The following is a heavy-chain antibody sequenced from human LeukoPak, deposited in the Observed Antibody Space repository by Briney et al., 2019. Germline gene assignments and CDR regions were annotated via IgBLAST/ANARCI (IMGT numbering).Heavy chain of an antibody. CDR1: GVTLSSYE. CDR2: ISRSGRTI. Sequence: GGSLRLSCAASGVTLSSYEMNWVRQAPGKGLEWVSYISRSGRTIYYADSVKGRFTISRDNAKNLLYLQMNSLRAEDTAVYYCASDQDNSGYYPRTFDHWGQGTLVTVSS. J-gene: IGHJ4*02. D-gene: IGHD3-22*01. V-gene: IGHV3-48*03. CDR3: ASDQDNSGYYPRTFDH.